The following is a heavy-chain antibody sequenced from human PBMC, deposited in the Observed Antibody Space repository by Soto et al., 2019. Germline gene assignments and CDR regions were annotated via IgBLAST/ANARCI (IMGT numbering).Heavy chain of an antibody. J-gene: IGHJ4*02. V-gene: IGHV5-51*01. CDR1: GYIFTNYW. D-gene: IGHD4-17*01. CDR3: ARPANTVADHFDL. Sequence: GESLKISCKGSGYIFTNYWISWFLQRPGKGLEWMGIIYPGDSDTRYSPSFQGQVTISADQSINTAYLQWDSLKASDTAIYYCARPANTVADHFDLWGQGTPVTVSS. CDR2: IYPGDSDT.